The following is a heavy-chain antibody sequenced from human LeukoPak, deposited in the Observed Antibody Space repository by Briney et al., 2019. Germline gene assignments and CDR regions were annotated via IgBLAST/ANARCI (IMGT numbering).Heavy chain of an antibody. CDR2: ISYDGSSK. Sequence: GGSLRLSCAASGFTFSTYAMHWVRQAPGKGLEWVAVISYDGSSKYYADSVKGRFTISRDNSKNTLYLQMNSLRAEDTAVYYCAKESFDYITMVRGDSEYYYYYMDVWGKGTTVTISS. V-gene: IGHV3-30*04. D-gene: IGHD3-10*01. J-gene: IGHJ6*03. CDR1: GFTFSTYA. CDR3: AKESFDYITMVRGDSEYYYYYMDV.